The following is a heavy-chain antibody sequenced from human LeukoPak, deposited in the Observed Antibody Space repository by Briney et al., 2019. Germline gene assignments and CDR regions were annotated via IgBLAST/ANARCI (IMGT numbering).Heavy chain of an antibody. CDR1: GYTFTGYY. V-gene: IGHV1-46*01. Sequence: ASVKVSCKASGYTFTGYYMHWVRQAPGQGLEWVGIINPSGGSTSYAQKFQGRVTMTRDMSTSTVYMELSSLRSEDTAVYYCARSSGEIAAAGDNWFDPWGQGTLVTVSS. CDR2: INPSGGST. J-gene: IGHJ5*02. CDR3: ARSSGEIAAAGDNWFDP. D-gene: IGHD6-13*01.